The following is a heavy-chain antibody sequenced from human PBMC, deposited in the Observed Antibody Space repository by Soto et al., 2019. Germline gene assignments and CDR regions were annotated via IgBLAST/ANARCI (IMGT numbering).Heavy chain of an antibody. J-gene: IGHJ4*02. V-gene: IGHV4-31*03. CDR1: GGPISSGGYY. D-gene: IGHD2-15*01. Sequence: QVQLQESGPGLVKPSQTLSLTCTVSGGPISSGGYYWSWIRQHPGKGLEWIGYIFYSGSTYYNPSLKSRVTISVDTSKNQFSLKLSSVTAADTAVYYCARYCSGGSCYSSHFDYWGQGNLVTVSS. CDR3: ARYCSGGSCYSSHFDY. CDR2: IFYSGST.